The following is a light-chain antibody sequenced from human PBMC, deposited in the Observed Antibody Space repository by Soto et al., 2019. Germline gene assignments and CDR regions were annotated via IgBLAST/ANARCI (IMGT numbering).Light chain of an antibody. CDR3: QQRSNWIFT. Sequence: EIVLTQSPATLSLSPGERATLSCRASQSVSSYLAWYQQKPGQAPRLLIYDASNRATGIPARFSGSGSGTDFTLTISSLEPEDFAVYYCQQRSNWIFTFGPGIKVDIK. CDR2: DAS. J-gene: IGKJ3*01. CDR1: QSVSSY. V-gene: IGKV3-11*01.